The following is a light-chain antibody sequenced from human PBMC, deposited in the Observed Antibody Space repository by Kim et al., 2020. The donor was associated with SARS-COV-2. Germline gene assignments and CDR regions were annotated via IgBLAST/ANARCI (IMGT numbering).Light chain of an antibody. CDR2: GRN. Sequence: SSELTQDPAVSVALGQTVRITCQGDSLRNFYASWYQQKPGQAPVLVIYGRNNRPSGIPDRFSGASSGDTASLTITGAQAEDEADYYCNSRDTSGNIWVFGGGTQLTVL. CDR1: SLRNFY. J-gene: IGLJ3*02. CDR3: NSRDTSGNIWV. V-gene: IGLV3-19*01.